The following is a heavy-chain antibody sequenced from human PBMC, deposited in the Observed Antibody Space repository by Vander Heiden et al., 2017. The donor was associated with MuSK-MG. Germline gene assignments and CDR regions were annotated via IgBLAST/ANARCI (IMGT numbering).Heavy chain of an antibody. CDR3: ASWAAAGPFDY. CDR2: IWYDRSKK. CDR1: GFTFRSYG. Sequence: QVQLVSSGGGVVQPGRSLRLSCAASGFTFRSYGMHWVRQAPGKGLEWVAVIWYDRSKKDDSDSVKGRFTISRDNAKHTLYIQMNRMRAEDTAVYYDASWAAAGPFDYGGHGSMVTIYS. V-gene: IGHV3-33*01. J-gene: IGHJ4*01. D-gene: IGHD6-13*01.